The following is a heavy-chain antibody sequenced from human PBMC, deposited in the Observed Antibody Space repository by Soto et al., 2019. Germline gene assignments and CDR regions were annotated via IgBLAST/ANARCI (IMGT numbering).Heavy chain of an antibody. Sequence: PSETLSLTCTVSGGSISSYYWSWIRQPAGKGLEWIGRIYTSGSTNYNPSLKSRVTMSVDTSKNQFSLKLSSVTAADTAVYYCARSSNTGYSSGGDFGNWLDPWGPGTMLTV. CDR1: GGSISSYY. V-gene: IGHV4-4*07. CDR3: ARSSNTGYSSGGDFGNWLDP. CDR2: IYTSGST. J-gene: IGHJ5*02. D-gene: IGHD6-19*01.